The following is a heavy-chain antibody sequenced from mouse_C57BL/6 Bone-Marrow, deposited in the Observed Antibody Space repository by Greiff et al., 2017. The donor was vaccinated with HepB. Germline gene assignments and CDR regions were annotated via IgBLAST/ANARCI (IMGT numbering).Heavy chain of an antibody. D-gene: IGHD1-1*01. Sequence: VQLQQPGAELVMPGASVKLSCKASGYTFTSYWMHWVKQRPGQGLEWIGEIDPSDSYTNYNQKFKCKSTLTVDKSSSTAYMQLSSLTSEDSAVYYCAITTVEEDYFDYWGQGTTLTVSS. CDR2: IDPSDSYT. V-gene: IGHV1-69*01. CDR1: GYTFTSYW. CDR3: AITTVEEDYFDY. J-gene: IGHJ2*01.